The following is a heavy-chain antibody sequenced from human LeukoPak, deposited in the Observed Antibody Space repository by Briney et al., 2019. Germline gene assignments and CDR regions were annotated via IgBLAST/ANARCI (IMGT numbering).Heavy chain of an antibody. V-gene: IGHV3-49*04. CDR2: IRSKAYGGTT. D-gene: IGHD4-23*01. Sequence: PGGSLRLSCTASGFSFGDYAMSWVRQAPGKGLEWVGFIRSKAYGGTTEYAASVKGRFTILRDDSKSIAYLQMNSLKTEDTAVYYCTSGGTSYYWGQGTLVTVSS. CDR1: GFSFGDYA. J-gene: IGHJ4*02. CDR3: TSGGTSYY.